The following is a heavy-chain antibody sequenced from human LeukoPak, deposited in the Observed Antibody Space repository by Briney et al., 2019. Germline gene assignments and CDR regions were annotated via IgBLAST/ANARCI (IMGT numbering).Heavy chain of an antibody. D-gene: IGHD3-22*01. V-gene: IGHV1-46*01. CDR3: SRKYYYDSSGSDY. Sequence: ASVKVSCKASGYTFTSYYMHWVRQAPGQGLEWMGIINPSGGSTSYAQKFQGRVTMTRGTSTSTVYTELSSLRSEDTAVEYYSRKYYYDSSGSDYWGQGTMVTVSS. J-gene: IGHJ4*02. CDR2: INPSGGST. CDR1: GYTFTSYY.